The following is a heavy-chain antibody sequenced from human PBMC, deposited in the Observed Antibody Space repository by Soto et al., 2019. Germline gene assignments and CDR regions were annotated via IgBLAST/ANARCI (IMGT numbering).Heavy chain of an antibody. D-gene: IGHD2-2*01. V-gene: IGHV3-23*01. CDR3: AKEGVVVPAAIPYYYYYYMDV. CDR1: GFTFSSYA. CDR2: ISGSGGST. Sequence: GGSLRLSCAASGFTFSSYAMSWVRQAPGKGLEWVSAISGSGGSTYYADSVKGRFTISRDNSKNTLYLQMNSLRAEDTAVYYCAKEGVVVPAAIPYYYYYYMDVWGKGTTVTVSS. J-gene: IGHJ6*03.